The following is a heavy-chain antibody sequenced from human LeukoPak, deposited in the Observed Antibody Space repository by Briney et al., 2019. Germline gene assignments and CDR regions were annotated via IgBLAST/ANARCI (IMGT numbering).Heavy chain of an antibody. V-gene: IGHV4-61*02. D-gene: IGHD6-19*01. CDR3: ARVGSGWYEDFFDY. Sequence: PSETLSLTCTVSGGSISSGSYYWSWIRQPAGKGLEWIGRIYTSGSTNYNPSLKSRVTISVDTSKNQFSLKLSSVTAADTAVYYCARVGSGWYEDFFDYWGQGTLVTVSS. CDR1: GGSISSGSYY. J-gene: IGHJ4*02. CDR2: IYTSGST.